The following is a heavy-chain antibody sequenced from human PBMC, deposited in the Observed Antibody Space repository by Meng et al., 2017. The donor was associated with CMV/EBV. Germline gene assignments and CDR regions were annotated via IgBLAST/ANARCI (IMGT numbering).Heavy chain of an antibody. V-gene: IGHV5-51*01. D-gene: IGHD2-8*01. CDR2: IYPGDSDT. J-gene: IGHJ4*02. CDR1: GYSFTSYW. Sequence: GESLKISCKGSGYSFTSYWIGWVRQMPGKGLEWMGIIYPGDSDTRYSPSFQGQVTISADKSISTAYLQWSSLKASDTAMYYCARLVCTNGVCCPLDYWGQGTLVTVSS. CDR3: ARLVCTNGVCCPLDY.